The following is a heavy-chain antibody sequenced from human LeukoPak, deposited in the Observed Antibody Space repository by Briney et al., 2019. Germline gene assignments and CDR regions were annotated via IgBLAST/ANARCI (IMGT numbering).Heavy chain of an antibody. D-gene: IGHD3-9*01. CDR2: ISYDGSNK. J-gene: IGHJ4*02. CDR3: AKNYDILTGYYQYYFDY. CDR1: GFTFSSYG. V-gene: IGHV3-30*18. Sequence: TGGSLRLSCAASGFTFSSYGMHWVRQAPGKGLEWVAVISYDGSNKYYADSVKGRFTISRDNSKNTLYLQMNSLRAEDTAVYYCAKNYDILTGYYQYYFDYWGQGTLVTVSS.